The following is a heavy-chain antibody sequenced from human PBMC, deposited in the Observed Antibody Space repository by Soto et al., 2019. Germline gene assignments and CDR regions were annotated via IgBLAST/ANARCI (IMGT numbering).Heavy chain of an antibody. V-gene: IGHV1-69*13. CDR1: GGTFSTYP. Sequence: SVKVSCKAPGGTFSTYPISWVRLAPGQGLEWMGGIIPMFGTANYAQRFQDRVTITADESTNTVYMELSSLRSEDTAVYFCASGIQLWLRRINNGYSGWGQGTLV. D-gene: IGHD5-18*01. J-gene: IGHJ4*02. CDR2: IIPMFGTA. CDR3: ASGIQLWLRRINNGYSG.